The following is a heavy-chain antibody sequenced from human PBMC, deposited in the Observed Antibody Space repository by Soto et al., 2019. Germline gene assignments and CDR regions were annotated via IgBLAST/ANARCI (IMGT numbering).Heavy chain of an antibody. CDR1: GFTFSGFG. Sequence: QVQLVESGGGVVQPGTSLRLSCEASGFTFSGFGMHWVRQAPGKGLEWVAVIWYDGSKKYYADCVKGRFTISRDNSKNALYLQMNSLRAEDTAVYYCARGRGVSYGGNSAHFDIWGQGTLVTVSS. CDR2: IWYDGSKK. J-gene: IGHJ3*02. CDR3: ARGRGVSYGGNSAHFDI. V-gene: IGHV3-33*01. D-gene: IGHD4-17*01.